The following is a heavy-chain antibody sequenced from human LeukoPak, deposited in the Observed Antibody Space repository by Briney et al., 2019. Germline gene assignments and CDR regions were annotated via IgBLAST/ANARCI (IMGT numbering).Heavy chain of an antibody. V-gene: IGHV3-7*01. CDR2: IKQDGSEK. CDR1: GFTFSSYW. J-gene: IGHJ4*02. CDR3: ARGRGVYDFWSGSSDY. D-gene: IGHD3-3*01. Sequence: PGGSLRLSCAASGFTFSSYWMSWVRQAPGKGLEWVANIKQDGSEKYYVDSVKGRFTISRDNAKNSLYLQMNSLRAEDTAVYYCARGRGVYDFWSGSSDYWGQGILVTVSS.